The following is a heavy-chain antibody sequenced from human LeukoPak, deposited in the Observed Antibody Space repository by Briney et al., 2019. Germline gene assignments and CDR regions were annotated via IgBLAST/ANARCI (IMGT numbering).Heavy chain of an antibody. CDR2: IYYSGST. CDR3: AKFGVASGYFDY. CDR1: GGSISSSSYY. Sequence: PSETLSLTCTVSGGSISSSSYYWAWIRQPPGKGLEWIGIIYYSGSTYYNPSLKSGVTISVDTSKNQFSLNLRSVTAADTAVYYCAKFGVASGYFDYWGQGTLVTVSS. V-gene: IGHV4-39*07. J-gene: IGHJ4*02. D-gene: IGHD3-3*01.